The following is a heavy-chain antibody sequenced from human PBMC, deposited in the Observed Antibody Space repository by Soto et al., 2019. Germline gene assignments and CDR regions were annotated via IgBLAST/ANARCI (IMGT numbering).Heavy chain of an antibody. D-gene: IGHD2-2*02. J-gene: IGHJ4*02. Sequence: GGSLRLSCADSGFTVSSHDLPWARQATGNGLEWVSATGTASDQESSGAVKGRITISSDNARNSLYLQKNRLRDEDTPVFCSARDNNRSYTYRGQGILVTVSS. CDR1: GFTVSSHD. CDR2: TGTASDQ. V-gene: IGHV3-13*05. CDR3: ARDNNRSYTY.